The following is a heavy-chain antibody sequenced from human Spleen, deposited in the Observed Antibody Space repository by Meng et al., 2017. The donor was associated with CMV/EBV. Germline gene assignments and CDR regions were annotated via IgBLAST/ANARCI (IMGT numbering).Heavy chain of an antibody. V-gene: IGHV3-11*01. D-gene: IGHD4-17*01. Sequence: GESLKISCAASGFTFSDYYMSWIRQAPGKGLEWVSYISSSGSTIYYAGSVKGRFTISRDNAKNSLYLQMNSLRAEDTAVYYCASPFDYGDYSPSVDYWGQGTLVTVSS. CDR2: ISSSGSTI. CDR3: ASPFDYGDYSPSVDY. CDR1: GFTFSDYY. J-gene: IGHJ4*02.